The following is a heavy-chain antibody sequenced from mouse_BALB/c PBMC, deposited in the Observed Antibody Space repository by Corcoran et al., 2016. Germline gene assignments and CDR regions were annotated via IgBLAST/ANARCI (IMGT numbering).Heavy chain of an antibody. V-gene: IGHV14-3*02. CDR3: ANWDWYFDV. J-gene: IGHJ1*01. CDR2: IDPANGNT. Sequence: EVQLQQSGAELVKTGAAVKLTCTASGFNIKDTYMHWVKQRPEQGMEWIGRIDPANGNTKYDSKFQGKATITADTYSNTAYLQLSSLTSEDTAVYYCANWDWYFDVWGAGTTVTVSS. D-gene: IGHD4-1*01. CDR1: GFNIKDTY.